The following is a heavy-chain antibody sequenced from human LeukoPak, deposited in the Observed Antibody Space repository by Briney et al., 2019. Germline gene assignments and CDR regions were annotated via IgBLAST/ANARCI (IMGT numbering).Heavy chain of an antibody. CDR1: GGSFSGYY. D-gene: IGHD1-1*01. J-gene: IGHJ6*02. Sequence: SETLSLTCAVYGGSFSGYYWSWIRQPPGKGLEWIGEINHSGSTNYNPSLKSRVTISVDTSKNQFSLKLSSVTAADTAVYYCARADNEGRYYYYYGMDVWGQGTTVTVSS. CDR2: INHSGST. V-gene: IGHV4-34*01. CDR3: ARADNEGRYYYYYGMDV.